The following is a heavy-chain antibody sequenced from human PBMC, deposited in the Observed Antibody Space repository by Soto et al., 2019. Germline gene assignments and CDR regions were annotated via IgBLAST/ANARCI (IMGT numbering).Heavy chain of an antibody. J-gene: IGHJ4*02. CDR2: ISYDGSNK. CDR1: GFTFSNYA. Sequence: QVQLVESGGGVVQPGRSLRLSCAASGFTFSNYAMHWVRQAPGKGLEWVAVISYDGSNKYYADSVKGRFTISRDNSKNTLYLQMNSLRAEDTAVYYCARAPTTVTTDYYFDYWGQGTLVTVSS. D-gene: IGHD4-17*01. V-gene: IGHV3-30-3*01. CDR3: ARAPTTVTTDYYFDY.